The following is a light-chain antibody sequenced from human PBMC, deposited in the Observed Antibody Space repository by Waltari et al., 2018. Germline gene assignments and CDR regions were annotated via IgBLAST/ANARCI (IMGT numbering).Light chain of an antibody. CDR2: GAS. V-gene: IGKV3-20*01. CDR1: QSVSSSY. CDR3: QQYGSSPPIT. J-gene: IGKJ5*01. Sequence: EIVLTQSPGTLSLSPGERATLSCRASQSVSSSYLAWYQQKPGQAPRLLIHGASSRATGIPDRCSGSGSGTDFTLTISRLEPEDFAVYYCQQYGSSPPITFGQGTRLEIK.